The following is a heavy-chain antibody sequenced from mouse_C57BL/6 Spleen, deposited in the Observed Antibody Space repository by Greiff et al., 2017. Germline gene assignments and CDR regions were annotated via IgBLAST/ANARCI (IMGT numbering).Heavy chain of an antibody. V-gene: IGHV1-72*01. CDR2: IDPNSGGT. Sequence: QVQLQQPGAELVKPGASLKLSCKASGYTFTSYSMHWVKQRPGRGLEWIGTIDPNSGGTKYNEKVKSQVTLPVDQHSSTPYLQVSRLTSEDSAVYYCARSIYDGYYGYYAMDYWGQGTSVTVSS. J-gene: IGHJ4*01. CDR1: GYTFTSYS. CDR3: ARSIYDGYYGYYAMDY. D-gene: IGHD2-3*01.